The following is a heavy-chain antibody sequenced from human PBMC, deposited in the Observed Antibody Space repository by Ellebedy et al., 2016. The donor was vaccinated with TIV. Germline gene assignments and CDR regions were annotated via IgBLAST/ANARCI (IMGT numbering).Heavy chain of an antibody. Sequence: SETLSLTXTVSGGSISSSSYYWAWIRQPPGKGLEWIGSMYYAGSTYYNPSLKSRVAMSMDTSKSHFFLILNSVTAADTAVYHCARGHGGNFDAFDIWGQGTMVTVSS. V-gene: IGHV4-39*07. CDR2: MYYAGST. J-gene: IGHJ3*02. CDR1: GGSISSSSYY. D-gene: IGHD4-23*01. CDR3: ARGHGGNFDAFDI.